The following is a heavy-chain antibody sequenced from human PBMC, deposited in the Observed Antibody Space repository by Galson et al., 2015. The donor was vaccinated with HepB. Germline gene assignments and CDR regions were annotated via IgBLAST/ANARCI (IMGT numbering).Heavy chain of an antibody. V-gene: IGHV3-43*01. D-gene: IGHD6-19*01. CDR1: GFTFDDYT. Sequence: SLRLSCAASGFTFDDYTLHWVRQPPGKGLEWVSLISWDGGSTYYADSVKGRFTISRDNSKNSLYLQMNSLRTEDTALYYCAKDLFSGYVNRAVAGTGFDYWGQGTLVTVSS. CDR3: AKDLFSGYVNRAVAGTGFDY. CDR2: ISWDGGST. J-gene: IGHJ4*02.